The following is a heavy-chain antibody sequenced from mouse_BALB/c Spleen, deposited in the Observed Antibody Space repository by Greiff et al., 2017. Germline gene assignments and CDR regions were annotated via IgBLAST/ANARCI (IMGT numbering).Heavy chain of an antibody. Sequence: VQLQQSGPGLVKPSQSLSLTCSVTGYSITSGYYWNWIRQFPGNKLEWMGYISYDGSNNYNPSLKNRISITRDTSKNQFFLKLNSVTTEDTATYYCARHYNFDVWGAGTTVTVSS. CDR3: ARHYNFDV. CDR1: GYSITSGYY. CDR2: ISYDGSN. J-gene: IGHJ1*01. D-gene: IGHD2-12*01. V-gene: IGHV3-6*02.